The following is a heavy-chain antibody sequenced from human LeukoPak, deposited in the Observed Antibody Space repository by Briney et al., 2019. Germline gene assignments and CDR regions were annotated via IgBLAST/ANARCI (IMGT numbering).Heavy chain of an antibody. V-gene: IGHV5-51*01. CDR2: IYPADSDI. J-gene: IGHJ5*02. Sequence: GESLKIPCKGSGYSINNYWIGWVRQMPGKGLEWMGIIYPADSDIRYSPSFQGQVTISADKSISTAYLQWSGLKASDTAMYYCARQEYCSGGSCYTWFDPWGQGTLVTVSS. CDR1: GYSINNYW. D-gene: IGHD2-15*01. CDR3: ARQEYCSGGSCYTWFDP.